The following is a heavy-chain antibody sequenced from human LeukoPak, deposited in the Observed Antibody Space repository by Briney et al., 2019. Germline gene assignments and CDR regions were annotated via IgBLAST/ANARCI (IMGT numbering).Heavy chain of an antibody. CDR2: INPNSGGT. J-gene: IGHJ6*02. D-gene: IGHD2-2*01. Sequence: ASVKVSCKASGYTFTGYYMHWVRQAPGRGLEWMGWINPNSGGTNYAQKFQGRVTMTRDTSISTAYMELSRLRSDDTAVYYCARDINDVRVSSTSGYYYYGMDVWGQGTTVTVSS. V-gene: IGHV1-2*02. CDR1: GYTFTGYY. CDR3: ARDINDVRVSSTSGYYYYGMDV.